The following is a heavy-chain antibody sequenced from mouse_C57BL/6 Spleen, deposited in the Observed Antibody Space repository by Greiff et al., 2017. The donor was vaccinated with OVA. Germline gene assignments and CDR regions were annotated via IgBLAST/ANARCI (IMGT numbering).Heavy chain of an antibody. D-gene: IGHD2-4*01. V-gene: IGHV1-59*01. J-gene: IGHJ2*01. CDR1: GYTFTSYW. CDR2: IDPSDSYT. Sequence: VQLQQPGAELVRPGTSVKLSCKASGYTFTSYWMHWVKQRPGQGLEWIGVIDPSDSYTNYNQKFKGKATLTVDTSSSTAYMQLSSLTSEDSAVYYCARGLRGYFDYWGQGTTLTVSS. CDR3: ARGLRGYFDY.